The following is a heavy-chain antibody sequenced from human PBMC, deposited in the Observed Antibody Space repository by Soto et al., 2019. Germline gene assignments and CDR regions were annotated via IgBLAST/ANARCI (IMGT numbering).Heavy chain of an antibody. Sequence: GTSIDLCCSWILKPQGKGLEWIGYIYYSGSTNYNPSLKSRVTISVDTSKNQFSLKLSSVTAADTAVYYCARGPLLLWFGELHCLDFWGQRTLVTVPS. CDR3: ARGPLLLWFGELHCLDF. CDR2: IYYSGST. D-gene: IGHD3-10*01. J-gene: IGHJ4*02. CDR1: GTSIDLC. V-gene: IGHV4-59*11.